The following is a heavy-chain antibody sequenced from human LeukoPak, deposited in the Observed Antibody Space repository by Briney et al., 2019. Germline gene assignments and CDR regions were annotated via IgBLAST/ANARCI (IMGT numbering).Heavy chain of an antibody. Sequence: PSETLSLTCTVSGGSISNSYWSWIRQPPGKGLEWIGHISYSGSTNYNPSLESRVTVSLDTSKSQFSLKLSSVTAADTAVYYCANTERWLHWDNWGQGSLVTVSS. CDR2: ISYSGST. J-gene: IGHJ4*02. CDR1: GGSISNSY. V-gene: IGHV4-59*08. D-gene: IGHD5-24*01. CDR3: ANTERWLHWDN.